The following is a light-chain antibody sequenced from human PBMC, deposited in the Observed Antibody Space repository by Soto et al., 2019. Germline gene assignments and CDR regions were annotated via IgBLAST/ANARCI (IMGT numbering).Light chain of an antibody. Sequence: QSVLTQPPSVSGAPGQRVTISCTGSSYNIGATYHVNRYQQLTGTAPKLLIDGNSNRPSGVPDRYSGSKSGTSASLAITGLQAEDEADYYRQSYDSSLSGSVFGGVAKLTVL. V-gene: IGLV1-40*01. CDR3: QSYDSSLSGSV. J-gene: IGLJ3*02. CDR2: GNS. CDR1: SYNIGATYH.